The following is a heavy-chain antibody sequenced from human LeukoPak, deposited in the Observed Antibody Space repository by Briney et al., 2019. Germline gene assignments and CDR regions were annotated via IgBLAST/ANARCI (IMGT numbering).Heavy chain of an antibody. Sequence: SVKVSCKASGGXFSSYAMSWVRQAPGQGLEWMGGIIPIFGTANYAQKFQGRVTITADESTSTAYMELSSLRSEDTAVYYCARTEYSSSWTAFLGFDPWGQGTLVTVCS. J-gene: IGHJ5*02. CDR3: ARTEYSSSWTAFLGFDP. CDR2: IIPIFGTA. CDR1: GGXFSSYA. D-gene: IGHD6-13*01. V-gene: IGHV1-69*13.